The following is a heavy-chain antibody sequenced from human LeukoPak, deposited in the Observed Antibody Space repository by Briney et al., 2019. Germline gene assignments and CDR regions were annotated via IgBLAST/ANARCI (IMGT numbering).Heavy chain of an antibody. CDR3: ASKADVLLESLGAFDI. D-gene: IGHD3-10*01. V-gene: IGHV1-69*05. CDR1: GGTFSSYA. CDR2: IIPIFGTA. J-gene: IGHJ3*02. Sequence: ASVEVSCKASGGTFSSYAISWVRQAPGQGLEWMGGIIPIFGTANYAQKFQGRVTITTDESTSTAYMELSSLRSEDTAVYYCASKADVLLESLGAFDIWGQGTMVTVSS.